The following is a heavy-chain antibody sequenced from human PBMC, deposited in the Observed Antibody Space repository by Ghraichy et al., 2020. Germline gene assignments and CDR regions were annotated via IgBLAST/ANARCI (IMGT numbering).Heavy chain of an antibody. J-gene: IGHJ4*02. Sequence: SETLSLTCTVSGGSISSSSYYWGWIRQPPGKGLEWIGSIYYSGSTYYNPSLKSRVTISVDTSKNQFSLKLSSVTAADTAVYYCARHPRSGGRDYWGQGTLVTVSS. CDR1: GGSISSSSYY. V-gene: IGHV4-39*01. CDR2: IYYSGST. D-gene: IGHD3-16*01. CDR3: ARHPRSGGRDY.